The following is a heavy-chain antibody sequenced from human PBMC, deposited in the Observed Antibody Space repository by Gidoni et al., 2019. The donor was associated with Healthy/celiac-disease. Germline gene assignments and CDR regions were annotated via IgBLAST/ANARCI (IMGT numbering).Heavy chain of an antibody. V-gene: IGHV1-69*04. J-gene: IGHJ4*02. D-gene: IGHD5-18*01. CDR2: VIPILGIA. CDR3: AITEGEDTAMGPDY. Sequence: QVQLVQSGCEVKKPGSAVKVSCQDSGGTFRSYAISWVRQAPGQGLEWMGRVIPILGIANYAQKVQGRVTITADKSTSTAYMELSSLRSEDTAVYYCAITEGEDTAMGPDYWGQGTLVTVSS. CDR1: GGTFRSYA.